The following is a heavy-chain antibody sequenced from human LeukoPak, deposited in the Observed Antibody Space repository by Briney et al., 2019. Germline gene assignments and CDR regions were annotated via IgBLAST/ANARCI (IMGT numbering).Heavy chain of an antibody. J-gene: IGHJ6*03. Sequence: SETLSLTCTVSGGSISSYYWSWIRQPPGKGLEWIGYVYYSGSTNYNPSLKSRVTISVDTSKNQFSLKLSSVTAADTAVYYCARVSAAALSPYYYYYYMDVWGKGTTVTVSS. V-gene: IGHV4-59*01. CDR1: GGSISSYY. CDR2: VYYSGST. CDR3: ARVSAAALSPYYYYYYMDV. D-gene: IGHD2-2*01.